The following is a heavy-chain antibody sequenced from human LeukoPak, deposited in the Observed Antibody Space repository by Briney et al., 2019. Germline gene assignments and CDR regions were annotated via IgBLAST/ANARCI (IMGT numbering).Heavy chain of an antibody. Sequence: SETLSLTCTVSGGSISSYYWSWIRQPPGKGLEWIGYMYYSGSTNYNPSLKSRVTISVDTSKNQFSLKLSSVTAADTAVYYCARDRFGHFDYWGQGTLVTVSS. D-gene: IGHD3-10*01. CDR2: MYYSGST. CDR1: GGSISSYY. J-gene: IGHJ4*02. CDR3: ARDRFGHFDY. V-gene: IGHV4-59*01.